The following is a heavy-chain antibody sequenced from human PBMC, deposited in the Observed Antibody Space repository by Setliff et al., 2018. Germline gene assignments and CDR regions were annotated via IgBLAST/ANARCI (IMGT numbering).Heavy chain of an antibody. CDR1: GDSISNDYW. V-gene: IGHV4-4*02. D-gene: IGHD1-1*01. CDR2: INQSGTT. Sequence: SETLSLTCAVSGDSISNDYWWSWVRQPPERELEWIGEINQSGTTNYNPPLRGRATISVDNSKNQFSLNLNSVTVADTAVYFCARGVRTGHLDSWGQGTLVTVSS. J-gene: IGHJ4*02. CDR3: ARGVRTGHLDS.